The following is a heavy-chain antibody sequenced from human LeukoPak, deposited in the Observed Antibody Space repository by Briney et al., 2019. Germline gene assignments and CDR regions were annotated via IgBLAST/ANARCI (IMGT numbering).Heavy chain of an antibody. V-gene: IGHV3-48*03. Sequence: GGSLLLSCAASGFTLSAYEMSWVRPAPGKGLEWVSYSSTGGTTKYYADSVRGRFTISRDNAKNLLYMQLNSLRAEDTAVCYCARDRGSGYAPDSSAFDIWGQGTTVTVSS. D-gene: IGHD5-12*01. J-gene: IGHJ3*02. CDR1: GFTLSAYE. CDR3: ARDRGSGYAPDSSAFDI. CDR2: SSTGGTTK.